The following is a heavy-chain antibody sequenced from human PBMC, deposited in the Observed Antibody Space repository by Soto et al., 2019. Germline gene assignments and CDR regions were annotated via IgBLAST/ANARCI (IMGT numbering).Heavy chain of an antibody. CDR2: MYSGGST. V-gene: IGHV3-66*01. J-gene: IGHJ6*02. D-gene: IGHD2-2*01. CDR1: GLTVSSNY. CDR3: ARVSSLHQPLFYGMDV. Sequence: EVQLVESGGGLVQPGGSLRLSCAASGLTVSSNYMSWVRQAPGKGLEWVSVMYSGGSTYYADSVKGRFIISRDNYKNTLYLQMASLRVEDTAVYYCARVSSLHQPLFYGMDVWGQGTTVTVSS.